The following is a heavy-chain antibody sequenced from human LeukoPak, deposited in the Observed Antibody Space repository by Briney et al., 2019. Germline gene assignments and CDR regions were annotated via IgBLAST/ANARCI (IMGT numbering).Heavy chain of an antibody. CDR3: AIDLLRTTVSTEGGDF. D-gene: IGHD4-17*01. V-gene: IGHV3-23*01. J-gene: IGHJ4*02. CDR2: ISGSGGST. Sequence: GGSLRLSCAASGFTFSSYAMSWVRQAPGKGLEWVSAISGSGGSTYYADSVKGRFTISRDNSKNTLYLQMNSLRAEDTAVYYCAIDLLRTTVSTEGGDFWGQGTLVTVSS. CDR1: GFTFSSYA.